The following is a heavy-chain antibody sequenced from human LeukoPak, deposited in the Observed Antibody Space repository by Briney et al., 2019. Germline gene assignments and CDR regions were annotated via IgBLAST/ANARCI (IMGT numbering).Heavy chain of an antibody. Sequence: GGSLRLSCAASGFTFIGNWMSWVRQAPGKGLVWVSRTNGDGSDTSYADSVKGRFTISRDSATNTLYLQMNSLRAEDTAIYYCVRDGEYSHGIDFDYWGQGTLVTVSP. CDR1: GFTFIGNW. V-gene: IGHV3-74*01. D-gene: IGHD5-18*01. CDR3: VRDGEYSHGIDFDY. CDR2: TNGDGSDT. J-gene: IGHJ4*02.